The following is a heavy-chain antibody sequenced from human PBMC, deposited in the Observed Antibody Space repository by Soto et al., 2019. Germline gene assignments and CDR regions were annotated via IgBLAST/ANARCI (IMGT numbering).Heavy chain of an antibody. V-gene: IGHV1-46*03. Sequence: ASVKVSFKASGYSLTSYYMHWVRQAPGQGLEWMGVLYPTGDTTSYAQRFQGRVTVTRDTSTSTVYMGLSSLGSDDTAMYYCAREAPSSSSIDPWGQGTLVTVSS. CDR1: GYSLTSYY. CDR2: LYPTGDTT. CDR3: AREAPSSSSIDP. J-gene: IGHJ5*02.